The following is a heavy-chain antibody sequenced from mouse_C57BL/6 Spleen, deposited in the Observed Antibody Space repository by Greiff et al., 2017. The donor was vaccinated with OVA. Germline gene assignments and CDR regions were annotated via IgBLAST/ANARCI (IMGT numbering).Heavy chain of an antibody. CDR2: IYPSDSET. V-gene: IGHV1-61*01. J-gene: IGHJ2*01. CDR1: GYTFTSYW. D-gene: IGHD2-2*01. CDR3: ARGVTTPDY. Sequence: QVQLQQPGAELVRPGSSVKLSCKASGYTFTSYWMDWVKQRPGQGLEWIGNIYPSDSETHYNQKFKDKATLTVDKSSSTAYMQLSSLTSEDSAVYYCARGVTTPDYWGQGTTLTVSS.